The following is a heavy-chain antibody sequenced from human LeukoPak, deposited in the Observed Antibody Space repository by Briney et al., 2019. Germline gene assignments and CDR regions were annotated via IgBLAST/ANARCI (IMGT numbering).Heavy chain of an antibody. CDR2: INHSGST. D-gene: IGHD3-10*01. CDR3: ARGPGGY. J-gene: IGHJ4*02. Sequence: SETLSLTCAVYGGSFSGYYWSWIRQPPGKGLEWIGEINHSGSTNYNPSLKSRGTISVDTSKNQFSLKLSSVTAADTAVYYCARGPGGYWGQGTLVTVSS. V-gene: IGHV4-34*01. CDR1: GGSFSGYY.